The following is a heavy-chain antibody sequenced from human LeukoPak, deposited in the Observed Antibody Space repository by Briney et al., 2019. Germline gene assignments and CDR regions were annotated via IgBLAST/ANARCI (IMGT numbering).Heavy chain of an antibody. Sequence: ASVEVSCKASGYTFTSYGISGVRQAPGQGLGWMGWISAYNGNTTYAQKLQGRVTMTTDTSTSTAYMELRSLRSDDTAVYYCARDQGVAVAGDDAFDIWGQGTMVTVSS. CDR1: GYTFTSYG. D-gene: IGHD6-19*01. J-gene: IGHJ3*02. CDR3: ARDQGVAVAGDDAFDI. CDR2: ISAYNGNT. V-gene: IGHV1-18*01.